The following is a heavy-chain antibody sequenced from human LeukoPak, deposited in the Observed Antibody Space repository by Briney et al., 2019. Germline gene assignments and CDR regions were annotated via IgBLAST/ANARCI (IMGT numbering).Heavy chain of an antibody. CDR2: ISGSGGST. D-gene: IGHD3-22*01. Sequence: GASVKVSCKASGGTFSSYAISWVRQAPGKGLEWVSAISGSGGSTYYADSVKGRFTISRDNSKNTLYLQMNSLRAEDTAVYYCAKSSMIVVVMYYFDYWGQGTLVTVSS. CDR3: AKSSMIVVVMYYFDY. V-gene: IGHV3-23*01. J-gene: IGHJ4*02. CDR1: GGTFSSYA.